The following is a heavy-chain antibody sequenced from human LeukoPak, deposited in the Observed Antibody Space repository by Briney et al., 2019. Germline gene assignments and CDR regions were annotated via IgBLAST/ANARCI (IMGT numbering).Heavy chain of an antibody. Sequence: GGSLRLSCAASGFTFSSYAMHWVRQAPGKGLEYVSAISSNGGSTYYANSVKGRFTISRDNSKNTLYLQMGSLRAEDMAVYYCARDPSTYCGGDCYPAYWGQGTLVTVSS. V-gene: IGHV3-64*01. CDR1: GFTFSSYA. J-gene: IGHJ4*02. D-gene: IGHD2-21*02. CDR3: ARDPSTYCGGDCYPAY. CDR2: ISSNGGST.